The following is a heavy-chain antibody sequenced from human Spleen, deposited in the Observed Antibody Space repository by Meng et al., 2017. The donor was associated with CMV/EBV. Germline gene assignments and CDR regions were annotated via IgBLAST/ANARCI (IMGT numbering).Heavy chain of an antibody. V-gene: IGHV1-69*05. Sequence: SVKVSCKASGGTFSSSTFSWVRQAPGQGLEWMGGIIPMFNTTNYAQKFHGRVTITTDASTNTAYMELTSLTSEDTAVYYCARGDLCGGDCYWDWFDPWGQGTLVTVSS. D-gene: IGHD2-21*01. J-gene: IGHJ5*02. CDR3: ARGDLCGGDCYWDWFDP. CDR1: GGTFSSST. CDR2: IIPMFNTT.